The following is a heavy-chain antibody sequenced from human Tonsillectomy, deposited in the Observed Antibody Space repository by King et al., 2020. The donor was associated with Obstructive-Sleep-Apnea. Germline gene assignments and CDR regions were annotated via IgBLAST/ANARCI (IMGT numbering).Heavy chain of an antibody. CDR3: AKDKDSSGWYADY. D-gene: IGHD6-19*01. Sequence: VQLVESGGGLVQPGRSLRLSCVASGFTFDDYAMHWVRQAPGKGLEWVSGIIWNSGSIGFVDSVKGRFTISRANVKKSLYLQMNSLRVEDTALYYCAKDKDSSGWYADYWGQGTLVTVSS. CDR1: GFTFDDYA. V-gene: IGHV3-9*01. J-gene: IGHJ4*02. CDR2: IIWNSGSI.